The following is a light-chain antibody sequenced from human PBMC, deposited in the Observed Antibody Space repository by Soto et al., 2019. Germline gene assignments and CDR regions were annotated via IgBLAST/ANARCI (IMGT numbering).Light chain of an antibody. CDR3: SSYTSSTFYV. J-gene: IGLJ1*01. CDR1: SSDVGGYNL. CDR2: EVS. V-gene: IGLV2-14*02. Sequence: QSVLTQPASVSGSPGQSITISCSGTSSDVGGYNLVSWYQQHPGRAPKLLIYEVSQRPSGVSSRSSGSKSGNTASLTISGLQAEDEADYYCSSYTSSTFYVFGTGTKVTVL.